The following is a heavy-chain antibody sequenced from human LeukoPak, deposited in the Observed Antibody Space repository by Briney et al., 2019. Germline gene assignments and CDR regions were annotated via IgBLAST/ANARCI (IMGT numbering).Heavy chain of an antibody. Sequence: HPGGSLRLSCAVSGFTFEDYGMPWVRQAPGKGLEWVSGISRHSDDIGYSDSVKGRFTISRDNARNTLYLQMNSLRADDTAFYYCAKATDSSGWSAFDYWGQGTVVAVSS. D-gene: IGHD6-19*01. J-gene: IGHJ4*02. CDR1: GFTFEDYG. V-gene: IGHV3-9*01. CDR3: AKATDSSGWSAFDY. CDR2: ISRHSDDI.